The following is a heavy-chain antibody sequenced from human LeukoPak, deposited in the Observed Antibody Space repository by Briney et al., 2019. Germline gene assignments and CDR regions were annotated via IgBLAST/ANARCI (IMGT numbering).Heavy chain of an antibody. J-gene: IGHJ4*02. V-gene: IGHV3-21*01. CDR1: GFTFSSYS. Sequence: GGSLRLSCAASGFTFSSYSMNWVRQAPGKGLEWVSSISSSSSYIYYADSVKGRFTISRDNAKNSLYLQMNSLRAGDTAVYYCARAVTMIVVVSTGFLDYWGQGTLVTVSS. D-gene: IGHD3-22*01. CDR2: ISSSSSYI. CDR3: ARAVTMIVVVSTGFLDY.